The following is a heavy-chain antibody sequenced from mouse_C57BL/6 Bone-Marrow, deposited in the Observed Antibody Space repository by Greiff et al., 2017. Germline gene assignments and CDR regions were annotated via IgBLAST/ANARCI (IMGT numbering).Heavy chain of an antibody. CDR3: ARRGYYYAMDY. V-gene: IGHV5-6*02. CDR2: ISSGGSYT. Sequence: EVKLVESGGDLVKPGGSLTLSCAASGFTFSSYGMSWVRQTPDKRLEWVATISSGGSYTYYPDSVKGRFTISRYNAKNTLYLQMSSLKSEDTAMYYCARRGYYYAMDYWGQGTSVTVSS. J-gene: IGHJ4*01. CDR1: GFTFSSYG.